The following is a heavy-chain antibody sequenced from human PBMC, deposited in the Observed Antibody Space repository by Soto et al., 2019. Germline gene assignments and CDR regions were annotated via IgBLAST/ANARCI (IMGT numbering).Heavy chain of an antibody. CDR2: ISGSGGST. Sequence: GGSLRLSCAASGFTFSSYAMSWVRQAPGKGLEWVSAISGSGGSTCYADSVKGRFTISRDNSKNTLYLQMNSLRAEDTAVYYCATVPIPRNGMDVWGQGTTVTVSS. J-gene: IGHJ6*02. D-gene: IGHD2-2*02. CDR3: ATVPIPRNGMDV. V-gene: IGHV3-23*01. CDR1: GFTFSSYA.